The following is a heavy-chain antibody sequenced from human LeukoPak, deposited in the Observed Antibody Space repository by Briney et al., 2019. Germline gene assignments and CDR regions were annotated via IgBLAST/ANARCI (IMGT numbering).Heavy chain of an antibody. CDR3: ARAPLPGYDFEFSGAYYYYGMDV. CDR1: GFTFSSYS. D-gene: IGHD5-12*01. J-gene: IGHJ6*02. Sequence: GGSLRLSCAASGFTFSSYSMNWVRQAPGKGLEWVSSISSSSSYIYYADSVKGRFTISRDSAKNSLYLQMNSLRAEDTAVYCCARAPLPGYDFEFSGAYYYYGMDVWGQGTTVTVSS. CDR2: ISSSSSYI. V-gene: IGHV3-21*01.